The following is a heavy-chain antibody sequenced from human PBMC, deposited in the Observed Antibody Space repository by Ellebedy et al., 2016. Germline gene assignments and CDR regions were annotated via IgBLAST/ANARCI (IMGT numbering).Heavy chain of an antibody. CDR2: ISSSSSTI. CDR3: AKDIGDYGGVFDY. V-gene: IGHV3-48*01. J-gene: IGHJ4*02. Sequence: GESLKISCAASGFTFSSYSMNWVRQAPGKGLEWVSYISSSSSTIYYADSVRGRFTISRDNAKNSLYLQMNSLRAEDTALYYCAKDIGDYGGVFDYWGQGTLVTVSS. D-gene: IGHD4-23*01. CDR1: GFTFSSYS.